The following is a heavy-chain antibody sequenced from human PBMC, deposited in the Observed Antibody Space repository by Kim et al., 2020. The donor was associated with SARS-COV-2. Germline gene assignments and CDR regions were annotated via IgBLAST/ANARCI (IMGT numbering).Heavy chain of an antibody. V-gene: IGHV3-11*05. CDR3: ARVRYYASGSYYFDY. CDR2: ISSGSSYT. CDR1: GFTFSDYY. D-gene: IGHD3-10*01. J-gene: IGHJ4*02. Sequence: GGSLRLSCAASGFTFSDYYMGWIRQAPGKGLEWVSYISSGSSYTNYADSVKGRFTISRDNAKNSLFLQMNSLRAEDTAVYYCARVRYYASGSYYFDYWGQGTLVTVSS.